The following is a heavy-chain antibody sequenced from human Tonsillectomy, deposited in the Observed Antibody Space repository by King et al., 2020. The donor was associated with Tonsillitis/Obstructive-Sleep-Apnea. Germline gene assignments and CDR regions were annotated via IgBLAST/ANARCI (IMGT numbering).Heavy chain of an antibody. CDR3: VKVPGPRLLSRYYMDV. Sequence: VQLVESGGGLVQPGGSLRLSCSASGFTFSSYAMHWVRQAPGTGLEYVSAISSNGGSKYYADSVKGRFPISRDNSKNTRYLQMSSLRAEDTAVYYCVKVPGPRLLSRYYMDVWGKGTTVTVSS. J-gene: IGHJ6*03. CDR1: GFTFSSYA. CDR2: ISSNGGSK. V-gene: IGHV3-64D*06. D-gene: IGHD2/OR15-2a*01.